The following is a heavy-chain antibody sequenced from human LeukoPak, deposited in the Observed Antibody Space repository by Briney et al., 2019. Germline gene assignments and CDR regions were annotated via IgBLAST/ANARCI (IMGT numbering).Heavy chain of an antibody. Sequence: RASMTVSCKASGHTFTNDPMNWVRQAPGRGLEWMGWINTNTGNPTYAQGFTERFVFSWDTSVNTAYLQINSLKPEDTAFYFCARDTYCSGGRCYSRVGYWGQGTVVTVSS. V-gene: IGHV7-4-1*02. D-gene: IGHD2-15*01. CDR3: ARDTYCSGGRCYSRVGY. J-gene: IGHJ4*02. CDR1: GHTFTNDP. CDR2: INTNTGNP.